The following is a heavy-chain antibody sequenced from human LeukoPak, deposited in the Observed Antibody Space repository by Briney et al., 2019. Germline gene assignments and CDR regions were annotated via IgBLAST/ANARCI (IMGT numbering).Heavy chain of an antibody. CDR3: AKGGYCSGGSCEPHAFDI. D-gene: IGHD2-15*01. V-gene: IGHV3-23*01. Sequence: GGSLRLSCAASGFSLSTYAMSWVRQAPGKGPEWVSAISGAGGRTYYADSVKGRFTISRDNSKNTLYLQMDSLRAEDTAVYYCAKGGYCSGGSCEPHAFDIWGQGTMVTVSS. CDR1: GFSLSTYA. J-gene: IGHJ3*02. CDR2: ISGAGGRT.